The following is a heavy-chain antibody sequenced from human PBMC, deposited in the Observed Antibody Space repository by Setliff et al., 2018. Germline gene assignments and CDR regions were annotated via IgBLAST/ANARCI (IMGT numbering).Heavy chain of an antibody. CDR2: IKQDGSEK. Sequence: GGSLRLSCAASEFTFSDYYMSWVRQAPGKGLEWVANIKQDGSEKYYVDSVKGRFTISRDNAKNSLYLQMNSLRAEDTAVYFCAKSPVAYCSGAFCYPFDYWGQGTLVTVSS. CDR3: AKSPVAYCSGAFCYPFDY. D-gene: IGHD2-15*01. CDR1: EFTFSDYY. J-gene: IGHJ4*02. V-gene: IGHV3-7*03.